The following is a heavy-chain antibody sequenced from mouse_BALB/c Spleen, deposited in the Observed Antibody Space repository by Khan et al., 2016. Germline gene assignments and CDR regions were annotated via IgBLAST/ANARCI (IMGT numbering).Heavy chain of an antibody. Sequence: EVKLLESGPGLVKPSQSLSLTCTVTGYSITSDYAWNWIRQFPGNKLEWMGYISYSGSTSYNPSLKSRISITRDTSKNQFFLQLNSVTTEDTATXSCAVRAWFAYWGQGTLVTVSA. CDR3: AVRAWFAY. CDR1: GYSITSDYA. CDR2: ISYSGST. V-gene: IGHV3-2*02. J-gene: IGHJ3*01.